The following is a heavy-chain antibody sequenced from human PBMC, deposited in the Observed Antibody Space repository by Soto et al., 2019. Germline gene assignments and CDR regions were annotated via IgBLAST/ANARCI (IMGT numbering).Heavy chain of an antibody. CDR1: GFSFSNYA. V-gene: IGHV3-30-3*01. J-gene: IGHJ3*02. CDR3: ATVRGYRQDFDAFDI. Sequence: QVQLVESGGGVVQPGRSLRLSCAASGFSFSNYAMHWVRQAPGKGLEWVAVISYDGSNKYYADSVKGRFTISRDNSKTTLYLRMNNLRTEDTAVYYCATVRGYRQDFDAFDIWGQGTMVTVCS. CDR2: ISYDGSNK. D-gene: IGHD3-16*02.